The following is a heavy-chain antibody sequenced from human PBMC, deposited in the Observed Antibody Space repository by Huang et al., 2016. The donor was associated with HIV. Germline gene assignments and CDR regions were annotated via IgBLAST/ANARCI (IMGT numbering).Heavy chain of an antibody. V-gene: IGHV3-74*01. CDR2: INSDGNST. CDR1: GFTLGSYW. CDR3: ARIPSSPPYFFDY. Sequence: EVQLVESGGGLVQPGGSLSLSCAASGFTLGSYWMHWVRQAPGKGLVWFPLINSDGNSTSSPDSVKGRFTISRDNTNNTVYLQMNSLRAEDTAVYYCARIPSSPPYFFDYWGQGTLVTVSS. J-gene: IGHJ4*02.